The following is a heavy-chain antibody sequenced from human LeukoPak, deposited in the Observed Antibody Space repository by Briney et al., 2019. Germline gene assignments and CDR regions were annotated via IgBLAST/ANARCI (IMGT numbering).Heavy chain of an antibody. Sequence: GGSLRLSCAASGFTFSSYAMHWGRQTPGKGLEWVAVISYDGTNKFDVDSVKGRFTISRDNSKSTLFLEMKSLRADDTAVYYCARGRGGTTSPYYFDSWGQGALVTVSS. CDR2: ISYDGTNK. V-gene: IGHV3-30*04. CDR1: GFTFSSYA. D-gene: IGHD1-26*01. CDR3: ARGRGGTTSPYYFDS. J-gene: IGHJ4*02.